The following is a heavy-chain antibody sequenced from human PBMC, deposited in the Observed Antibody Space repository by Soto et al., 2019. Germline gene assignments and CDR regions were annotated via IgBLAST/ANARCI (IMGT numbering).Heavy chain of an antibody. Sequence: SETLSLTCAFSGCSVTNSSYYWGWIRQSPGKGLEWIGSVYYRGRSYSKSSVKSRVTISVDTSKNRFSLSLNSVTASDTAVYFCVSQRTTVPTQAYFDYWGPGALVTVSS. CDR1: GCSVTNSSYY. J-gene: IGHJ4*02. V-gene: IGHV4-39*01. D-gene: IGHD4-17*01. CDR2: VYYRGRS. CDR3: VSQRTTVPTQAYFDY.